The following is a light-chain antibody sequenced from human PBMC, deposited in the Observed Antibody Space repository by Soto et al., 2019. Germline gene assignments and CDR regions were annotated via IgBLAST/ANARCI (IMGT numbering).Light chain of an antibody. V-gene: IGKV1-39*01. J-gene: IGKJ1*01. CDR1: QSISTS. CDR2: AAS. Sequence: DIQMTQSPSFLSASVGDRVTLTCRASQSISTSLNWYQQKPGKAPNLLIYAASSLHSGVPSRFSGSGSGTDFTLTISSVHPEDLATYYCQQSDRSPWTFGQGTKVEIK. CDR3: QQSDRSPWT.